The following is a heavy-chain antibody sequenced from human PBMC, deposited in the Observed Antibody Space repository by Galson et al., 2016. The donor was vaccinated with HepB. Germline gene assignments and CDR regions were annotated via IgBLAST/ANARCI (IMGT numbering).Heavy chain of an antibody. D-gene: IGHD1-14*01. J-gene: IGHJ4*02. CDR2: ITADGGST. CDR1: GFTFRTYA. V-gene: IGHV3-23*01. CDR3: AKIGPGITSLDY. Sequence: SLRLSCAASGFTFRTYAMGWARQAPGKGLEWVSSITADGGSTYYGDSMKGPFTISRDNTKNTLYLQMNSLRPEDTALYYCAKIGPGITSLDYWGQGTLVTVSS.